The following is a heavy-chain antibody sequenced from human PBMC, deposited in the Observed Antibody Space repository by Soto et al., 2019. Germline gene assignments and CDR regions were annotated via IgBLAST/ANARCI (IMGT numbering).Heavy chain of an antibody. D-gene: IGHD6-19*01. J-gene: IGHJ5*02. CDR3: ARRVGSVAGIRFGPSWFDP. CDR1: GGSFSGYY. Sequence: QVQLQQWGAGLLKPSETLSLTCAVYGGSFSGYYWTWIRQPPGKGLEWIGEINHSGRINYNPSLKSRVTISLDTSKPQFSLTLSSVTAADTAVYYCARRVGSVAGIRFGPSWFDPWGQGTLVTVSS. CDR2: INHSGRI. V-gene: IGHV4-34*01.